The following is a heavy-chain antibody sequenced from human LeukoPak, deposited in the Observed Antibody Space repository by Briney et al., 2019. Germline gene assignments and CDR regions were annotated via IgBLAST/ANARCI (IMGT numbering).Heavy chain of an antibody. CDR3: TRVTLRGSKYNWSDP. J-gene: IGHJ5*01. Sequence: SVKVSCTSSGGTFNTHIFNWVRQAPGQGLEWMGRITPIIGTTKYAEKFQARMTITADRSTSTAYLDLSGLTYDDTAVYYCTRVTLRGSKYNWSDPRGQGTHVAVYS. D-gene: IGHD1-26*01. V-gene: IGHV1-69*08. CDR1: GGTFNTHI. CDR2: ITPIIGTT.